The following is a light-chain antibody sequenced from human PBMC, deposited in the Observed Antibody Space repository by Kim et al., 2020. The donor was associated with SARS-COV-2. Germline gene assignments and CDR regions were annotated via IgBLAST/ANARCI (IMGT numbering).Light chain of an antibody. V-gene: IGKV1-5*03. CDR1: QSISSH. Sequence: DIQMTQSPSTLSASVGDRVTITCRASQSISSHLAWYQQNPGSAPTLLIYKASILESGVPSRFSAGGSGTEFTLSINSLQTDDFATFNCQQYDSSPWTFGRRTKVDSK. J-gene: IGKJ1*01. CDR3: QQYDSSPWT. CDR2: KAS.